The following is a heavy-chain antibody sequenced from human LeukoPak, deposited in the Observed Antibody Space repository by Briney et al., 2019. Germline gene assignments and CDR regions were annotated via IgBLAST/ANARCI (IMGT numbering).Heavy chain of an antibody. CDR3: ATSGYSSSWYVS. CDR1: GFTFSSYG. CDR2: IRYDGSNQ. J-gene: IGHJ4*02. D-gene: IGHD6-13*01. Sequence: GGSLRLSCAGSGFTFSSYGMHWVGRAQGKGLEWVAFIRYDGSNQYYADSVKGRFTISRDNSKNMLYLQMNSLRAEDTAVYYCATSGYSSSWYVSWGQGILVTVSS. V-gene: IGHV3-30*02.